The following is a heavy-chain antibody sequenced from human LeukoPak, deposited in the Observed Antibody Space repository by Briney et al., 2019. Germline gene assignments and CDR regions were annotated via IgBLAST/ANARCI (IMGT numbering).Heavy chain of an antibody. CDR1: GYTFTTYG. CDR3: ARIVEMATIGRYYYYMDV. Sequence: PGGSLRLSCVGSGYTFTTYGMSWVRQAPGKGLEWVSSISSSSSYIYYADSVKGRFTISRDNAKNSLYLQMNSLRAEDTAVYYCARIVEMATIGRYYYYMDVWGKGTTVTVSS. CDR2: ISSSSSYI. V-gene: IGHV3-21*01. D-gene: IGHD5-24*01. J-gene: IGHJ6*03.